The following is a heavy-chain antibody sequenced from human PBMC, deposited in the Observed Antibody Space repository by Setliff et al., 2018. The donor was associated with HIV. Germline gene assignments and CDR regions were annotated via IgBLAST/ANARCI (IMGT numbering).Heavy chain of an antibody. V-gene: IGHV4-4*07. J-gene: IGHJ1*01. Sequence: SETLSLTCTVSNVSFNSYYWSWIRHPAGRALERIGRIYSSGSTNYNPSLKSRVKMSLDTSKNQFSLKLSSVTAADTAVYFCARDPYCSGDGCFRYYQHWGRGTLV. CDR2: IYSSGST. D-gene: IGHD2-15*01. CDR1: NVSFNSYY. CDR3: ARDPYCSGDGCFRYYQH.